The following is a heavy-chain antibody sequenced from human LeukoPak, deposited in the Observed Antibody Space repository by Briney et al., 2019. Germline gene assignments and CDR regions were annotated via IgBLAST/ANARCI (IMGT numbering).Heavy chain of an antibody. D-gene: IGHD3-22*01. Sequence: ASVRVSCKASGYTFTSYDINWVRQATGQGLEWMGWMNPNSGNTGYAQKFQGRVTMTRNTSISTAYMELSSLRSEDTAVYYCARTYYYDSSGSPGGYWGQGTPVTVSS. CDR1: GYTFTSYD. CDR2: MNPNSGNT. J-gene: IGHJ4*02. CDR3: ARTYYYDSSGSPGGY. V-gene: IGHV1-8*01.